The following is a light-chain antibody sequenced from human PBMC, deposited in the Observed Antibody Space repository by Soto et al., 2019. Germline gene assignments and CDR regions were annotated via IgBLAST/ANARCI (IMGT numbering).Light chain of an antibody. CDR2: GAS. Sequence: EVVMTQSPATLPVSPGDRVTLSCRASQSVGNNLAWYQQRPGQPPRLLIYGASTRDTGVPTRFSGSGSGTEFTLTITSLEPEDFAVYYCQQYGSSPWTFGQGTKVDIK. J-gene: IGKJ1*01. CDR3: QQYGSSPWT. CDR1: QSVGNN. V-gene: IGKV3D-15*02.